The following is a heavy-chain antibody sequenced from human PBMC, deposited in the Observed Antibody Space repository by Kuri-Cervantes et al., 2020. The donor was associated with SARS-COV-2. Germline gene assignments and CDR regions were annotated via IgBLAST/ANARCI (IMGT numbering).Heavy chain of an antibody. CDR3: ARVVRSGYYYDY. CDR1: GFTFSSYS. CDR2: INSDGSTT. Sequence: GESLKISCAASGFTFSSYSMHWVRQAPGKGLVWVSRINSDGSTTNYADSVKGRFTISRDNAKNMLYLQMNSLRAEDTAVYYCARVVRSGYYYDYWGQGTLVTVSS. V-gene: IGHV3-74*01. D-gene: IGHD3-22*01. J-gene: IGHJ4*02.